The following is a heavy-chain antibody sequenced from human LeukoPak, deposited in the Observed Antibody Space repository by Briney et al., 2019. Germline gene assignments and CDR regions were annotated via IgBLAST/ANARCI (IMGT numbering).Heavy chain of an antibody. CDR1: GFTFSSYG. CDR2: ISYDGSNK. D-gene: IGHD3-10*01. J-gene: IGHJ4*02. CDR3: AKDSEYGSGSYYLFDY. Sequence: GRSLRPSCAASGFTFSSYGMHWVRQAPGKGLEWVAVISYDGSNKYYADSVKGRFTISRDNSKNTLYLQMNSLRAEDTAVYYCAKDSEYGSGSYYLFDYWGQGTLVTVSS. V-gene: IGHV3-30*18.